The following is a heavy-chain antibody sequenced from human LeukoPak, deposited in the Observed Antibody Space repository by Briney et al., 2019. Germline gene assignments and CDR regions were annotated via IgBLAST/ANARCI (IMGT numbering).Heavy chain of an antibody. V-gene: IGHV1-3*01. CDR3: ARELSVGYYYGMDV. J-gene: IGHJ6*04. Sequence: ASVKVSCKASGYTFTSYAMHWVRQAPGQRLEWMGWIDAGNGNTKYSQKFQGRVTITRDTSASTAYMELSSLRSEDTAEYYCARELSVGYYYGMDVWGKGTTVTVSS. CDR1: GYTFTSYA. D-gene: IGHD2-15*01. CDR2: IDAGNGNT.